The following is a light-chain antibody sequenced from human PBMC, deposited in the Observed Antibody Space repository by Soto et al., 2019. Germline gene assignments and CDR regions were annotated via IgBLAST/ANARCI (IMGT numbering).Light chain of an antibody. Sequence: EIVMTKSPATLSVSPGDRATLSCRASQNVYSNVAWYQQRPGQAPRLLIYSASTRATGIPARFSGRGSGTEFTLTISSLQSEDFAIYYCQQSTGWPLTFGQGTEVEIK. J-gene: IGKJ1*01. CDR1: QNVYSN. V-gene: IGKV3-15*01. CDR3: QQSTGWPLT. CDR2: SAS.